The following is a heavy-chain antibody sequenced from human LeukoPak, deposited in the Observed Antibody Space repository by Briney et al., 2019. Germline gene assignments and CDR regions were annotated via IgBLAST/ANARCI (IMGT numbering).Heavy chain of an antibody. CDR1: GFTFSSYA. CDR2: IGGSGGST. D-gene: IGHD2-15*01. J-gene: IGHJ4*02. V-gene: IGHV3-23*01. Sequence: PGGSLRLSCAASGFTFSSYAMSWVRQAPGKGLEWVSAIGGSGGSTYYADSVKGRFTISRDNSKNTLYLQMNSLRAEDTAVYYCAKETSMVVRAYFDYWGQGTWSPSPQ. CDR3: AKETSMVVRAYFDY.